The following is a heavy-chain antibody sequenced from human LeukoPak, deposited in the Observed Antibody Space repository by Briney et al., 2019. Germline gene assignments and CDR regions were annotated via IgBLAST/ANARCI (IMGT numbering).Heavy chain of an antibody. Sequence: SETLSLTCAVYGGSFSGYYWSWLRQPPGKGLEWIGYINYSGSTNYNPSLKSRVTISVDTSKNQFSLKLSSVNAAETAVYYCARGFAARHLDYWGQGTLVTVSS. J-gene: IGHJ4*02. V-gene: IGHV4-34*01. CDR3: ARGFAARHLDY. D-gene: IGHD6-6*01. CDR1: GGSFSGYY. CDR2: INYSGST.